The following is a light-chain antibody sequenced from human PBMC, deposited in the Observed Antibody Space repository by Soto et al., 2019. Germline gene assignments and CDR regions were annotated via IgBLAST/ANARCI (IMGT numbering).Light chain of an antibody. CDR2: EVS. J-gene: IGLJ3*02. V-gene: IGLV2-14*01. CDR1: SSHVGGYNY. Sequence: QSALTQPASVSGSPGQSITISCTGTSSHVGGYNYVSWYQQHPGKAPKFMIYEVSNRPSGVSNRFSGSKSGNTASLTISGLQAEDEADYYCSSYTSSSTHWVFGGGTKLTVL. CDR3: SSYTSSSTHWV.